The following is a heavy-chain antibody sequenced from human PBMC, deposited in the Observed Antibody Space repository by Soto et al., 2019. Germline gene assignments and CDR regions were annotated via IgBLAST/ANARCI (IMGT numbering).Heavy chain of an antibody. Sequence: QVQLQESGPGLVKPSETLSLTCTVSGGSISSYYWSWIRQPPGKGLEWIGYIYYSGSTNYNPSLKSRVTMSVDTANNQCSLKLRSVNAADTGVYNCARGGGYKVHYWGQGTLVTVSS. V-gene: IGHV4-59*01. CDR3: ARGGGYKVHY. J-gene: IGHJ4*02. CDR1: GGSISSYY. D-gene: IGHD5-12*01. CDR2: IYYSGST.